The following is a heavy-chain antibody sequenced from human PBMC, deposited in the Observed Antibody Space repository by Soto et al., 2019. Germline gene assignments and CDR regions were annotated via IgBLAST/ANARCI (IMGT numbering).Heavy chain of an antibody. J-gene: IGHJ4*02. CDR3: TTEIDYYYDSSGPTY. Sequence: PGKGLEWVGRIKSKTDGGTTDYAAPVKGRFTISRDDSKNTLYLQMNSLKTEDTAVYYCTTEIDYYYDSSGPTYWGQGTLVTVSS. V-gene: IGHV3-15*07. CDR2: IKSKTDGGTT. D-gene: IGHD3-22*01.